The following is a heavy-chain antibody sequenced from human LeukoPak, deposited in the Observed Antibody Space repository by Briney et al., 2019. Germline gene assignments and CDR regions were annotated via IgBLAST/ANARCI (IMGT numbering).Heavy chain of an antibody. J-gene: IGHJ4*02. CDR2: ISGSGGST. Sequence: GGSLRLSCAASGFTFSSYAMSWVRQAPGKGLEWVSAISGSGGSTYYADSVKGRFTISRDNSKNTLYLQMNSLRAEDTAVYYCAKALDYGDYNNPFDYWGQGTLVTVSS. CDR3: AKALDYGDYNNPFDY. D-gene: IGHD4-17*01. CDR1: GFTFSSYA. V-gene: IGHV3-23*01.